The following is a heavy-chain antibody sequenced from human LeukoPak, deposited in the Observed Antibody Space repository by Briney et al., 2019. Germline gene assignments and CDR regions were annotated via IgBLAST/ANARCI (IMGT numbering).Heavy chain of an antibody. V-gene: IGHV4-39*07. J-gene: IGHJ6*03. D-gene: IGHD3-16*01. CDR2: IYYSGST. Sequence: SETLSLTCTVSGGSISSSSYYWGWIRLPPGKGLEWIGSIYYSGSTYYNPSLKSRVTISVDTSKNQFSLKLSSVTAADTAVYYCARETSQKGAHYMDVWGKGTTVTISS. CDR3: ARETSQKGAHYMDV. CDR1: GGSISSSSYY.